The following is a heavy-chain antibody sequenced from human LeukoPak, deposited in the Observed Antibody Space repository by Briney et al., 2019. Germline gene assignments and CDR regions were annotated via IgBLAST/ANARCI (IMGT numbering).Heavy chain of an antibody. V-gene: IGHV1-18*01. CDR2: ISAYNGNT. CDR1: GYTFTSYG. D-gene: IGHD2-21*01. J-gene: IGHJ6*03. CDR3: ARIIGRVIAASRYYMDV. Sequence: GASVKVSCKASGYTFTSYGISWVRQAPGQGLEWMGWISAYNGNTNYAQKLQGRVTMTTDTSTSTAYMELRSLRSDDTAVYYCARIIGRVIAASRYYMDVWGKGTTVTVSS.